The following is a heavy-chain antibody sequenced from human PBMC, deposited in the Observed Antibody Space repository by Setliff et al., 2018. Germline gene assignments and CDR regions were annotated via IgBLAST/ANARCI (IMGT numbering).Heavy chain of an antibody. CDR2: IYHSGST. CDR3: ATLTGDRGVDY. V-gene: IGHV4-34*01. CDR1: GGSFSGYY. Sequence: SETLSLTCAVYGGSFSGYYWSWIRQPPGKGLEWIGSIYHSGSTYYNPSLKSRVTISVDTSKNQFSLKLSSVTAADTAVYYCATLTGDRGVDYWGQGRLVTVSS. J-gene: IGHJ4*02. D-gene: IGHD7-27*01.